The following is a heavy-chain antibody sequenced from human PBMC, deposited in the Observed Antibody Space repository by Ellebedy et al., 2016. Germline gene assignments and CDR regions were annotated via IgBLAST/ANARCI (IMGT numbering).Heavy chain of an antibody. CDR1: GFTFSSYA. V-gene: IGHV3-64D*06. D-gene: IGHD3-22*01. Sequence: GGSLRLSCSASGFTFSSYAMHWVRQAPGKGLEYVSAISSNGGSTYYADSVKGRFTISRDNSKNTLYLQMSSLRAEDTAVYYCVKGETYYYDSSGYPLYYCGMDVWGQGTTVAVSS. CDR2: ISSNGGST. CDR3: VKGETYYYDSSGYPLYYCGMDV. J-gene: IGHJ6*02.